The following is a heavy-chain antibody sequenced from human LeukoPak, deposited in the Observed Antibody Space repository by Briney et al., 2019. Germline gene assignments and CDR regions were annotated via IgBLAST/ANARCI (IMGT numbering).Heavy chain of an antibody. CDR1: GFTFSRYW. Sequence: PGGSLRLSCEASGFTFSRYWMHWVRQAPGKGLVWVSRIKSDGKTNYADSVKGRFTISRDNDKNTVSLQMDSLRAEDTGVYYCARAPSEVGGYYPEYFRHWGQGTLVTVSS. J-gene: IGHJ1*01. D-gene: IGHD3-22*01. CDR3: ARAPSEVGGYYPEYFRH. CDR2: IKSDGKT. V-gene: IGHV3-74*01.